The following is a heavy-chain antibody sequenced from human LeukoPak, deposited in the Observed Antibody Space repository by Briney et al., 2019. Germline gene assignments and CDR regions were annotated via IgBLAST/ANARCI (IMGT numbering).Heavy chain of an antibody. CDR1: RYSFTSYW. D-gene: IGHD3-3*01. V-gene: IGHV5-51*01. CDR2: IYPGDSDT. J-gene: IGHJ4*02. CDR3: ARLSPKLRFLEWLLPYYFDY. Sequence: GESLKISCKGSRYSFTSYWIGWVRQMPGKGLEWMGIIYPGDSDTRYSPSFQGQVTISADKSISTAYLQWSSLKASDTAMYYCARLSPKLRFLEWLLPYYFDYWGQGTLVTVSS.